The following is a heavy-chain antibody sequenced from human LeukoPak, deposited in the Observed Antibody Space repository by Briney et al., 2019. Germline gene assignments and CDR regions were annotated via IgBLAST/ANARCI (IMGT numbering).Heavy chain of an antibody. CDR3: ARDQLRFLEWLLYYYYGMDV. Sequence: PGGSLRLSCAASGFTFSNYAMHWVRQAPGKGLEWVAVISYDGNSKYYEDSAKGRFTISKDNSKNTLYLQMNSLRAEDTAVYYCARDQLRFLEWLLYYYYGMDVWGQGTTVTVSS. V-gene: IGHV3-30*04. J-gene: IGHJ6*02. D-gene: IGHD3-3*01. CDR2: ISYDGNSK. CDR1: GFTFSNYA.